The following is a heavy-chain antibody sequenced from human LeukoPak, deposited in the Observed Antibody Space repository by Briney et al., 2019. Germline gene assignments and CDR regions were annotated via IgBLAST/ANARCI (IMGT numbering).Heavy chain of an antibody. CDR3: ARASGTNFYYYYAMDV. V-gene: IGHV1-8*01. CDR2: MNPSSGNT. J-gene: IGHJ6*02. CDR1: GYSFNNYD. Sequence: ASVKVSCKASGYSFNNYDITWVRQATGQGLEWLEWMNPSSGNTGSAQKFQGRVSMTRNTSINTAYMELTSLRPDDTAFYYCARASGTNFYYYYAMDVWGQGTTVTVSS. D-gene: IGHD5-12*01.